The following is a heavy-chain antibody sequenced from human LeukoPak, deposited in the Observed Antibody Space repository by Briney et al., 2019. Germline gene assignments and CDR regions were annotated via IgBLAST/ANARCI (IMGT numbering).Heavy chain of an antibody. V-gene: IGHV3-7*03. CDR3: AIDPSSSWYLWFDL. J-gene: IGHJ5*02. Sequence: GGSLRLSCAASGFTFSSYWMSWVRQAPGKGLEWVANIKQDGSEKYYVDSVKGRFTISRDNAKNSLYLQMNSLRAEDTAVYYCAIDPSSSWYLWFDLWGQGTVVTVSS. D-gene: IGHD6-13*01. CDR2: IKQDGSEK. CDR1: GFTFSSYW.